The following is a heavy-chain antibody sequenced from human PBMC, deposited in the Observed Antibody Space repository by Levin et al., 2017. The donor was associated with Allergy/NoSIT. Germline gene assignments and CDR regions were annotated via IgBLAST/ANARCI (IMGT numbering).Heavy chain of an antibody. V-gene: IGHV3-74*01. CDR1: GFTFSSYW. J-gene: IGHJ5*02. CDR2: INSDGSST. Sequence: PGESLKISCAASGFTFSSYWMHWVRQAPGKGLVWVSLINSDGSSTRYADSVKGRFTISRDNAKNTLYLQMNSLRAEDTAVYYCARDPGGESSGWYRFDTWGQGTLVTVSS. D-gene: IGHD6-19*01. CDR3: ARDPGGESSGWYRFDT.